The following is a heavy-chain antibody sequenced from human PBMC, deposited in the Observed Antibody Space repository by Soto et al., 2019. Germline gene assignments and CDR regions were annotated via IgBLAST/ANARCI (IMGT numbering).Heavy chain of an antibody. D-gene: IGHD6-19*01. CDR2: IIPILGIA. J-gene: IGHJ4*02. CDR3: GRVHSSGCLDY. Sequence: QVQLVQSGAEVKKPGSSVKVSCKASGGTFSSYTISWVRQAPGQGLEWMGRIIPILGIANYAQKFQGRVTITADKSTSTAYMELSSLGSEDPAVYYCGRVHSSGCLDYWGQGTLVTVSS. CDR1: GGTFSSYT. V-gene: IGHV1-69*02.